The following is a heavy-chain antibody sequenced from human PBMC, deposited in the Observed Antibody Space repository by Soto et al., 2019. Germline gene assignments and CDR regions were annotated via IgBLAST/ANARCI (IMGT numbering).Heavy chain of an antibody. D-gene: IGHD3-10*01. CDR2: FIPMAGII. CDR1: GGTFNRFT. Sequence: QVQLVQSGAEVKEPGSSVKVSCKASGGTFNRFTISWVRQAPGQGLEWMGRFIPMAGIINYAQKFQGRVSITADKSATTVYMELRSLTSDDTAVYYCAGVRRDYFDDWGQGTLLTVSS. V-gene: IGHV1-69*02. J-gene: IGHJ4*02. CDR3: AGVRRDYFDD.